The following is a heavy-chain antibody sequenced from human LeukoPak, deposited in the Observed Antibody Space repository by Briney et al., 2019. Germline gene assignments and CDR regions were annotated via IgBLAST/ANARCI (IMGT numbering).Heavy chain of an antibody. CDR2: IYPGDSDT. Sequence: GESLKISCKGSGYSFTSYWIGWVRQMPGKGLEWTGIIYPGDSDTRYSPSFQGQVTISADKSISTAYLQWSSLKASDTAMYYCARGTIGYSSGWYFDYWGQGTLVTVSS. CDR1: GYSFTSYW. J-gene: IGHJ4*02. D-gene: IGHD6-19*01. CDR3: ARGTIGYSSGWYFDY. V-gene: IGHV5-51*01.